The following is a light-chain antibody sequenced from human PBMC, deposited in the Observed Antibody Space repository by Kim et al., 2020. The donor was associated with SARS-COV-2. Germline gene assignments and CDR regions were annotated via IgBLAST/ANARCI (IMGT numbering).Light chain of an antibody. Sequence: LSPGERATHSCRASQSVSTYLAWYQQRSGQAPRVLIYDASNRATGIPARFSGSGSGTDFTLTISSLQPEDFAVYYCQQRSSWPLTFGGGTKVDIK. CDR3: QQRSSWPLT. J-gene: IGKJ4*01. CDR1: QSVSTY. CDR2: DAS. V-gene: IGKV3-11*01.